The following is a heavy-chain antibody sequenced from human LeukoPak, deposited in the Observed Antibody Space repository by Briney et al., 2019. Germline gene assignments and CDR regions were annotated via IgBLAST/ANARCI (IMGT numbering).Heavy chain of an antibody. V-gene: IGHV4-34*01. D-gene: IGHD6-13*01. CDR2: INHSGST. CDR3: ARAGYSSSWYRTSGFDY. CDR1: GGSFSGYY. Sequence: PSETLSLTCAVYGGSFSGYYWSWIRQPPGKGPEWIGEINHSGSTNYNPSLKSRVTISVDTSKNQFSLKLSSVTAADTAVYYCARAGYSSSWYRTSGFDYWGQGTLVTVSS. J-gene: IGHJ4*02.